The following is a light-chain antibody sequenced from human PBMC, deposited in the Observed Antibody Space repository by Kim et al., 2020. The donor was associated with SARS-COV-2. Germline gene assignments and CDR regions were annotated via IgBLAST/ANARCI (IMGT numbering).Light chain of an antibody. Sequence: DIVMTQSPDSLAVSLGERATINCKSSQSVLHSSNNKNRLTWFRQKPGQPPKLLIYWASTRESGVPDRFSGSGSGTDFTLTISSLQAEDVAVYYCQQHYSTPYTFGQGTKVEI. CDR3: QQHYSTPYT. V-gene: IGKV4-1*01. CDR1: QSVLHSSNNKNR. J-gene: IGKJ2*01. CDR2: WAS.